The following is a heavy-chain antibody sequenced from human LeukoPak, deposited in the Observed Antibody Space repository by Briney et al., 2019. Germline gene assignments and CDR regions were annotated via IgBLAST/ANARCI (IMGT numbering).Heavy chain of an antibody. CDR1: AYRFTGYW. Sequence: GESLKISCQASAYRFTGYWISWVRQMPGKGLEWMGRIDPSDSYTSYSPSFQGHVTISTDKSISTVYLQWSSLKASDTAMYHCARHTDYWYFDLWGRGTLVTVSS. CDR2: IDPSDSYT. J-gene: IGHJ2*01. CDR3: ARHTDYWYFDL. V-gene: IGHV5-10-1*01.